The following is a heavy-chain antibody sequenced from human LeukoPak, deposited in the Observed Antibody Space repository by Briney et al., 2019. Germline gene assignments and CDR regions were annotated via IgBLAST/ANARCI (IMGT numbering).Heavy chain of an antibody. CDR3: TRNSGWYGLS. CDR2: IYSGGST. J-gene: IGHJ1*01. V-gene: IGHV3-53*01. D-gene: IGHD6-19*01. Sequence: SGGSLRLSCAASGLTVSKNYMSWVRQAPGKGLESVSVIYSGGSTYYADSVRGRFTISRDNSNNTLFLHLNSLRGEDTAVYYCTRNSGWYGLSWGQGTLVTVSS. CDR1: GLTVSKNY.